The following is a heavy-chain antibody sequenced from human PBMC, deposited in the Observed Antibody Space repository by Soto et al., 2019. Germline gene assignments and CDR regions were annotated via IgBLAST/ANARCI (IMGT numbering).Heavy chain of an antibody. D-gene: IGHD6-19*01. Sequence: GGSLRLSCVGSGFSFRKYAMNCVRQAPGKGLEWVSYISSSSTYIYYADSVKGRFTISRDNAKNSLYLQMNSLRAEDTAVYYCLIAVAGSFATEYWGQGTMVTVSS. J-gene: IGHJ4*02. CDR3: LIAVAGSFATEY. CDR1: GFSFRKYA. V-gene: IGHV3-21*01. CDR2: ISSSSTYI.